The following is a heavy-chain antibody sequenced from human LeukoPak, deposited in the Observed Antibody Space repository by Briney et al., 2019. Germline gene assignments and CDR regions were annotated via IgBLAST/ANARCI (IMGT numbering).Heavy chain of an antibody. V-gene: IGHV4-4*02. D-gene: IGHD2/OR15-2a*01. CDR3: ARAGHYCLDY. Sequence: PSGTLSLTCAVSGGSISTGYWWSWVRQPPGKGLEWIGEIHHSGNTNYNPSLKSRVTISVDKSKNQSSLSLRSVTAADTAVYYCARAGHYCLDYWGQGTLVTVSS. CDR1: GGSISTGYW. CDR2: IHHSGNT. J-gene: IGHJ4*02.